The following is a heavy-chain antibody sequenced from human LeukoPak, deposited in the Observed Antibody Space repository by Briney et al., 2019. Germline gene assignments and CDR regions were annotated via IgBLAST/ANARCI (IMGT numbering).Heavy chain of an antibody. D-gene: IGHD5-24*01. CDR3: ARVYRLAESRDGYNWHGLDY. V-gene: IGHV4-59*01. CDR2: IYYSGST. CDR1: GGSISSYY. Sequence: PSETLSLTCTVSGGSISSYYWSWIRQPPGKGLEWIGYIYYSGSTNYNPSLKSRVTISVDTSKNQFSLKLSSVTAADTAVYYCARVYRLAESRDGYNWHGLDYWGQGTLVTVSS. J-gene: IGHJ4*02.